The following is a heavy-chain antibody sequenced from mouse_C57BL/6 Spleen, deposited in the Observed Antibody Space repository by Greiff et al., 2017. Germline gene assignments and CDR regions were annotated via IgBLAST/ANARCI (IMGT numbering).Heavy chain of an antibody. CDR2: INPNNGGT. V-gene: IGHV1-18*01. CDR1: GYTFTDYN. D-gene: IGHD3-2*02. CDR3: ARRAAQALDY. Sequence: EVKLQESGLELVKPGASVKIPCKASGYTFTDYNMDWVKQSHGKSLEWIGDINPNNGGTIYNQKFKGKATLTVDKSSSTAYMELRSLTSEDTAVYYCARRAAQALDYWGQGTTLTVSS. J-gene: IGHJ2*01.